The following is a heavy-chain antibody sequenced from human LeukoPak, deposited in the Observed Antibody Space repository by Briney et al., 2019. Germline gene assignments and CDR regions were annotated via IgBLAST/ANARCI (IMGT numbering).Heavy chain of an antibody. D-gene: IGHD3-22*01. J-gene: IGHJ4*02. CDR3: AKDSSGYYEALDY. CDR2: INSDGSST. CDR1: GFTFSSYW. V-gene: IGHV3-74*01. Sequence: GGSLRLSCAASGFTFSSYWMHWVRQAPGKGLVWVSRINSDGSSTSYADSVKGRFTISRDNAKNSLYLQMNSLRAEDTAVYYCAKDSSGYYEALDYWGQGTLVTVSS.